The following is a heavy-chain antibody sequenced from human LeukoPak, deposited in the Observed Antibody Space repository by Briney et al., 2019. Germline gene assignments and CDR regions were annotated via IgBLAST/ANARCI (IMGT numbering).Heavy chain of an antibody. Sequence: SETLSLTCTVSGGSISSYYWSWIRQPPGKGLEWIGYIYYSGSTNYNPSLKSRVTISVDTPKNQFSLKLSSVTAADTAVYYCARDSHYGEGYFDYWGQGTLVTVSS. V-gene: IGHV4-59*01. CDR2: IYYSGST. CDR3: ARDSHYGEGYFDY. D-gene: IGHD4-17*01. CDR1: GGSISSYY. J-gene: IGHJ4*02.